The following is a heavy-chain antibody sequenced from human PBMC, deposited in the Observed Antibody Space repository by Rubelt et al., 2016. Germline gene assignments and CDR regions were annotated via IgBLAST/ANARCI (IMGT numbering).Heavy chain of an antibody. Sequence: IYPGDSDTRYSPSFQGQVTISADKSISTAYLQWSSLKASDTAMYYCATTTRLDYDFYYYYGMDVWGQGTTVTVSS. V-gene: IGHV5-51*01. D-gene: IGHD3-3*01. CDR2: IYPGDSDT. J-gene: IGHJ6*02. CDR3: ATTTRLDYDFYYYYGMDV.